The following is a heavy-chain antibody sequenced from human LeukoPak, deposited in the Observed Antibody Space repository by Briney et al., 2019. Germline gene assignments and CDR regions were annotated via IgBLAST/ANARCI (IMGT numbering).Heavy chain of an antibody. CDR1: GFTFSGYE. Sequence: GGSPRLSCAASGFTFSGYEMNWVRQAPGKGLEWVSYISSSGSAIYYADSVKGRFTISRDNAKNSLYVQMNSLRAEDTAVYYCARGRHCSGGSCYFDYWGQGTLVTVSS. V-gene: IGHV3-48*03. CDR2: ISSSGSAI. D-gene: IGHD2-15*01. CDR3: ARGRHCSGGSCYFDY. J-gene: IGHJ4*02.